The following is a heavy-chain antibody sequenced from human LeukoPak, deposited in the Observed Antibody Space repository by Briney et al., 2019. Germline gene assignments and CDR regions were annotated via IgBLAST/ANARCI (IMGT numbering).Heavy chain of an antibody. CDR3: ARGVFP. V-gene: IGHV4-39*07. Sequence: PSETLSLTCTVSGGSISSSSYYWGWIRQPPGKGLEWIGEIYHSGSTNYNPSLESRVTVSVDKSKNQFSLDLSSVTAADTAVYYCARGVFPWGQGILVTVSS. J-gene: IGHJ5*02. D-gene: IGHD2-8*01. CDR2: IYHSGST. CDR1: GGSISSSSYY.